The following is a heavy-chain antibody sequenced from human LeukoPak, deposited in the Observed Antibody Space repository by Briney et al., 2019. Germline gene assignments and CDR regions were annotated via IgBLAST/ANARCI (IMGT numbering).Heavy chain of an antibody. CDR1: GFTLSSYS. CDR2: ISSSSSYI. J-gene: IGHJ4*02. D-gene: IGHD3-22*01. V-gene: IGHV3-21*01. Sequence: GGSLRLSCAASGFTLSSYSMNWVRQAPGKGLEWVSSISSSSSYIYYADSVKGRFTISRDNAKNSLYLQMNSLRAEDTAVYYCASLALYDSSGYYPYSAPLNYWGQGTLVTVSS. CDR3: ASLALYDSSGYYPYSAPLNY.